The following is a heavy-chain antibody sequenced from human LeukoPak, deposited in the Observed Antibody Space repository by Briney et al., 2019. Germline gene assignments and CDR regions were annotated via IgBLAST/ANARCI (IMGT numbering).Heavy chain of an antibody. V-gene: IGHV3-15*01. Sequence: GGSLRLSCAASGFTFSNAWMSWVRQAPGKGLEWVGRIKSKNDGGTTDYAAPVKGRFSISRDDSKNTLYLQMNSLKTEDTAVYYCTTRNYYDSSGSRTLGYFDYWGQGTLVTVSS. D-gene: IGHD3-22*01. CDR2: IKSKNDGGTT. CDR3: TTRNYYDSSGSRTLGYFDY. J-gene: IGHJ4*02. CDR1: GFTFSNAW.